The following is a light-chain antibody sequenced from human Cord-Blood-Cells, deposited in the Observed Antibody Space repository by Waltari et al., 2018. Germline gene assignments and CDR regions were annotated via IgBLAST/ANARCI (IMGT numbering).Light chain of an antibody. CDR2: KDR. CDR3: QSADSSGTGV. V-gene: IGLV3-25*02. Sequence: SYELTQPHSVSVSPGQTARITCTGDALPKQYAYWYQQKPGQDPVLVIYKDRGRPSGIPERFSGTRAGTTVTLTISGGQAEDEADYYCQSADSSGTGVFGGGTKLSVL. J-gene: IGLJ3*02. CDR1: ALPKQY.